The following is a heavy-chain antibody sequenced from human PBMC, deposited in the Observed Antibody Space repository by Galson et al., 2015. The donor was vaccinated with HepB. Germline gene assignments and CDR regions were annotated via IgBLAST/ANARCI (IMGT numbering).Heavy chain of an antibody. Sequence: SVKVSCKASGYTFTIYDINWVRQATGQGLEWMGWMSPSNGNTGYAQKFQGRVTMTSDTSINTAYLELSSLTSEDTAVYYCARPDTAMNHLDSWGQGTLVTVSS. CDR2: MSPSNGNT. D-gene: IGHD5-18*01. CDR3: ARPDTAMNHLDS. J-gene: IGHJ4*02. CDR1: GYTFTIYD. V-gene: IGHV1-8*01.